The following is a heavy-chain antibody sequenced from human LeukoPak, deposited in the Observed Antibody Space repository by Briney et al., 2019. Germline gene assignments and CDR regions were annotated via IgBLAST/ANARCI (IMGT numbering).Heavy chain of an antibody. Sequence: SQTLSLTCAISGDSVSSSSAAWNWIKQSPSRGLEWLGRTCYRSKWYNDYALSVKSRITINPDTSKNQFSLHLNSVTPEDTAVYYCARGYAFDIWGQGTMVTVSS. CDR2: TCYRSKWYN. J-gene: IGHJ3*02. V-gene: IGHV6-1*01. CDR3: ARGYAFDI. CDR1: GDSVSSSSAA.